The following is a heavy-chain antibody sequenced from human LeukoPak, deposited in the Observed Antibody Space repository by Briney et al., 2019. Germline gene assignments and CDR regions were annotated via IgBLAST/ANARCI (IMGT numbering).Heavy chain of an antibody. J-gene: IGHJ4*02. V-gene: IGHV4-61*02. Sequence: PSQTLSLTCTVSGGSISSGSYYWRWIRQPAGKGLEWIGRIYTSGSTNYNPSLKSRVTISVGTSKNHFSLKLSSVTAGDTGGYYCARAGGLYYYDSSGYWYWGQGTLVTVSS. CDR1: GGSISSGSYY. D-gene: IGHD3-22*01. CDR3: ARAGGLYYYDSSGYWY. CDR2: IYTSGST.